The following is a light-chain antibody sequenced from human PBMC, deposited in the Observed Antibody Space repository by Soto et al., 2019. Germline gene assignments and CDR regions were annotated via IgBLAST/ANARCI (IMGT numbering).Light chain of an antibody. Sequence: QSALAQPASVSGSPGQSITISCTGTSSDVGGYKYVSWYQQHPDKAPKLIIFEVSNRPSGISSRFSGSKSGNTASLTISGIQAAEDPDYYSASYTTSRTSVIFGRGTKVTVL. J-gene: IGLJ2*01. CDR2: EVS. V-gene: IGLV2-14*01. CDR1: SSDVGGYKY. CDR3: ASYTTSRTSVI.